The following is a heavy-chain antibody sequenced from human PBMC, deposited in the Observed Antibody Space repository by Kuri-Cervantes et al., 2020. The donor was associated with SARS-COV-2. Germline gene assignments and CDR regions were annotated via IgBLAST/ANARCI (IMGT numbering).Heavy chain of an antibody. CDR3: ARTTQYYDFWSGYYPKLAEGAFDI. V-gene: IGHV5-51*01. D-gene: IGHD3-3*01. CDR1: GYSFTSYW. J-gene: IGHJ3*02. Sequence: KVSCKGSGYSFTSYWIGWVRQMPGKGLEWMGIIYPGDSDTRYSPSFQGQVTISADKSISTAYLQWSSLKASDTAMYYCARTTQYYDFWSGYYPKLAEGAFDIWGQGTMVTVSS. CDR2: IYPGDSDT.